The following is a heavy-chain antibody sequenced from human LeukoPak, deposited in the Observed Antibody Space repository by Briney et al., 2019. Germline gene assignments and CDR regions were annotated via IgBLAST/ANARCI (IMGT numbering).Heavy chain of an antibody. V-gene: IGHV3-30*02. CDR2: IRYDGSDK. Sequence: GGSLRLSCEASGFIFSSYGMHWVRQAPGKGLEWVAFIRYDGSDKYYADSVKGRFTISRDNSKNTLFLQMNSLRAEDTAVYYCARASYYYDSSGYEIDYWGQGTLVTVSS. D-gene: IGHD3-22*01. CDR1: GFIFSSYG. CDR3: ARASYYYDSSGYEIDY. J-gene: IGHJ4*02.